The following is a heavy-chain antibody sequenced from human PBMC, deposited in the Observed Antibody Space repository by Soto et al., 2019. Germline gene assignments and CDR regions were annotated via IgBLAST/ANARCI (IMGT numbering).Heavy chain of an antibody. CDR3: ARQIQQTQTDSGYDYRYYYYYYYMDV. V-gene: IGHV4-59*08. CDR2: IYYSGST. Sequence: SETLSLTCTVSGGSISSYYWSWIRQPPGKGLEWIGYIYYSGSTNYNPSLKSRVTISVDTSKNQFSLKLSSVTAADTAVYYCARQIQQTQTDSGYDYRYYYYYYYMDVWGKGTTVTVSS. J-gene: IGHJ6*03. D-gene: IGHD5-12*01. CDR1: GGSISSYY.